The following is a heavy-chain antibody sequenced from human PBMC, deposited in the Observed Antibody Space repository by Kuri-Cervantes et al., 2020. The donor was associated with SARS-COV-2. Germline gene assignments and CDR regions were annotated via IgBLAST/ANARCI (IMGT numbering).Heavy chain of an antibody. CDR1: GGSISSYY. J-gene: IGHJ6*03. V-gene: IGHV4-4*07. CDR2: IYTSGST. Sequence: SETLSLTCTVSGGSISSYYWSWIRQPAGKGLEWIGRIYTSGSTNYNPSLKSRVTMSVDTSKNQFSLKLSSVTAADTAVYYCARGGAEYYYYYMDVWGKGTTVTVSS. D-gene: IGHD3-16*01. CDR3: ARGGAEYYYYYMDV.